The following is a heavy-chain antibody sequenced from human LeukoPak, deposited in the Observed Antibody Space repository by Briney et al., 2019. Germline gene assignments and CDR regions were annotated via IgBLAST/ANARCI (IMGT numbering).Heavy chain of an antibody. Sequence: ASVKVSCKVSGYTLTELSMHWVRQAPGKGLEWMGGFDPEDGETIYAQKFQGRVTMTTDTSTSTAYMELRSLRSDDTAVYYCARVIGYPFERRRPHYFDYWGQGTLVTVSS. D-gene: IGHD5-18*01. CDR2: FDPEDGET. CDR1: GYTLTELS. J-gene: IGHJ4*02. V-gene: IGHV1-24*01. CDR3: ARVIGYPFERRRPHYFDY.